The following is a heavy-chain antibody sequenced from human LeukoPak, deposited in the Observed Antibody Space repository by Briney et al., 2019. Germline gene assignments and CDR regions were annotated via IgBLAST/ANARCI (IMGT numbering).Heavy chain of an antibody. CDR2: INPNSADT. J-gene: IGHJ4*02. Sequence: ASVKVSCKASGYTFTGFYMHWLRQAPGQGLEWMGWINPNSADTGYAQKFLGRVTMTRDMSISTIYMELTRLRSGDTALYYCARWDGYSSSPDYWGQGTLVTVSS. CDR1: GYTFTGFY. D-gene: IGHD6-13*01. CDR3: ARWDGYSSSPDY. V-gene: IGHV1-2*02.